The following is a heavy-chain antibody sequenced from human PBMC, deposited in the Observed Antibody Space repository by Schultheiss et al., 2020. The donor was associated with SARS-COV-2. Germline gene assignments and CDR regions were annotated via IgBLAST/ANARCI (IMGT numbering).Heavy chain of an antibody. V-gene: IGHV3-21*04. Sequence: GGSLRLSCAASGFTFSYYYMSGVRQAPGKGLEWVSSISSSSSYIYYADSVKGRFTISRDNAKNSLYLQMNSLRAEDTALYYCARDGRGYEWELLRGWFDPWGQGTLVTVSS. CDR1: GFTFSYYY. CDR3: ARDGRGYEWELLRGWFDP. D-gene: IGHD1-26*01. J-gene: IGHJ5*02. CDR2: ISSSSSYI.